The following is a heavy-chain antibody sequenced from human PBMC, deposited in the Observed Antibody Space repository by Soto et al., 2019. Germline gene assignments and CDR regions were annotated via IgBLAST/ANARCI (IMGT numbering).Heavy chain of an antibody. CDR3: ARESLRGYSYGHDAFDI. J-gene: IGHJ3*02. D-gene: IGHD5-18*01. V-gene: IGHV3-30-3*01. Sequence: GGSLRLSCAASGFTFSSYAMHWVRQAPGKGLEWVAVISYDGSNKYYADSVKGRFTISRDNSKNTLYLQMNSLRAEDTAVYYCARESLRGYSYGHDAFDIWGQGTMVTVSS. CDR2: ISYDGSNK. CDR1: GFTFSSYA.